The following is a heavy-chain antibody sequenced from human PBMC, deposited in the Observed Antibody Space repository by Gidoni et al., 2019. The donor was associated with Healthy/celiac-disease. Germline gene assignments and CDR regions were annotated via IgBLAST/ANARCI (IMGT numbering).Heavy chain of an antibody. V-gene: IGHV1-69*02. CDR3: ACYTYYYGSGTNYFDY. J-gene: IGHJ4*02. CDR2: IIPILGIA. Sequence: QVQLVQSGAEVKKPGSSVKVSCKPSGGTFSSYAISWVRQAPGQGLEWMGRIIPILGIANYAQKFQGRVTITADKSTSTAYMELSSLRSEDTAVYYCACYTYYYGSGTNYFDYWGQGTLVTVSS. D-gene: IGHD3-10*01. CDR1: GGTFSSYA.